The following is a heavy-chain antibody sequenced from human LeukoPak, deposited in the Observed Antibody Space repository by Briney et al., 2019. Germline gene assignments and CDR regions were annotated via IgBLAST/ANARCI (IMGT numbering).Heavy chain of an antibody. CDR1: GGSISSSSYY. CDR3: ARGPPYRLHWGAYYFDY. Sequence: SETLSLTCTVSGGSISSSSYYWSWIRQPPGKGLEWIGYIYYSGSTNYNPSLKSRVTISVDTSKNQFSLKLSSVTAADTAVYYCARGPPYRLHWGAYYFDYWGQGTLVTVSS. J-gene: IGHJ4*02. CDR2: IYYSGST. V-gene: IGHV4-61*01. D-gene: IGHD1-26*01.